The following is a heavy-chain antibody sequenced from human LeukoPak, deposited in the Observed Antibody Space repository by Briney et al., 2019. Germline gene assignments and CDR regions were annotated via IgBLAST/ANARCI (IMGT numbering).Heavy chain of an antibody. CDR3: ARSNYDSSGYYYSPHFDY. CDR2: IYYSGST. J-gene: IGHJ4*02. V-gene: IGHV4-39*01. D-gene: IGHD3-22*01. Sequence: SETLSLTCTVSGGSINSSTYYWGWIRQPPGKGLEWIGSIYYSGSTYYNPSLKSRVTISVDTSKNQFSLKLSSVTAADTAVYYCARSNYDSSGYYYSPHFDYWGQGTLVTVSS. CDR1: GGSINSSTYY.